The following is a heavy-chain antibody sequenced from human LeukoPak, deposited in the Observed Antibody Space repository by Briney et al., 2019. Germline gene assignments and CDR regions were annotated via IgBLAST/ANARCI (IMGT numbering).Heavy chain of an antibody. J-gene: IGHJ5*02. V-gene: IGHV1-69*06. CDR3: ARISMVRGSEHPIDPHRFDP. Sequence: GASVKVSCKASGGTFSSYAISWVRQAPGQGLEWMGGIIPIFGTANYAQKFQGRVAITADKSTSTAYMELSSLRSEDTAVYYCARISMVRGSEHPIDPHRFDPRGQGTLVTVSS. CDR2: IIPIFGTA. CDR1: GGTFSSYA. D-gene: IGHD3-10*01.